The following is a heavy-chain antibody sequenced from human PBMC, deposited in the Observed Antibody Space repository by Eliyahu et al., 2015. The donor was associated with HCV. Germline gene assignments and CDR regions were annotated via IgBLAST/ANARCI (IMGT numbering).Heavy chain of an antibody. V-gene: IGHV4-59*01. J-gene: IGHJ5*02. CDR2: FHYSGST. Sequence: QVQLQESGPGLVKPSETLSLTCTVSGGSIPPYYWSWIRQPPGKGLEWIGGFHYSGSTNYNPSLKSRVTISVDTSKNQFSLNLTSVTAADTAMYYCASGGGGIAVTGTGGWFDPWGQGTLVTVSS. CDR1: GGSIPPYY. CDR3: ASGGGGIAVTGTGGWFDP. D-gene: IGHD6-19*01.